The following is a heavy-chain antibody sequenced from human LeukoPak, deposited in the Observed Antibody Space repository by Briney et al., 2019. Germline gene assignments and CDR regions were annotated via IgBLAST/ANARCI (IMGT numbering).Heavy chain of an antibody. V-gene: IGHV3-7*04. CDR3: ARARAAADPGYFDY. CDR2: IKQDGSEK. CDR1: GVSFSIYW. Sequence: GGSLRLSCAASGVSFSIYWMSWVRQAPGKGLEWVANIKQDGSEKYYVDSVKGRFTISRDNAKNSLYLQMNSLRAEDTAVYYCARARAAADPGYFDYWGQGTLVAVSS. J-gene: IGHJ4*02. D-gene: IGHD6-13*01.